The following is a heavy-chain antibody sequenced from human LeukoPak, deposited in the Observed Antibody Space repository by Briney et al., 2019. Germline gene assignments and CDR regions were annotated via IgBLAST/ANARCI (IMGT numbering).Heavy chain of an antibody. CDR1: GFTFSSYN. D-gene: IGHD3-22*01. CDR2: ITSSSNYT. J-gene: IGHJ5*02. V-gene: IGHV3-21*01. CDR3: ARASKYYYDSSGYQFDP. Sequence: GGSLRLSCAASGFTFSSYNMNWVRQAPGKGLEWVSDITSSSNYTNYADSVKGRFTISRDNAKNLLYLQMNSLRAEDTAVYFCARASKYYYDSSGYQFDPWGQGTLVTVSS.